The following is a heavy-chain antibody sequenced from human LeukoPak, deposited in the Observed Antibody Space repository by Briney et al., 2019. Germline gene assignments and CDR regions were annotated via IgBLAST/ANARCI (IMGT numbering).Heavy chain of an antibody. D-gene: IGHD3-3*01. V-gene: IGHV3-20*04. J-gene: IGHJ4*02. CDR3: ARVSNYENLYSFDY. CDR2: IHWNDGST. Sequence: GGSLRLSCAASGFTFSSYAMSWVRQAPGKGLEWVSGIHWNDGSTGYADSVEGRFTISRDNAKNSLYLQMNSLRAEDTALYYCARVSNYENLYSFDYWGQGTLVTVSS. CDR1: GFTFSSYA.